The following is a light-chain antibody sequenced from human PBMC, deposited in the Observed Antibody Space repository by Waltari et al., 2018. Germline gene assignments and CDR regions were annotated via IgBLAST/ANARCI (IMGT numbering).Light chain of an antibody. CDR1: SSDVGGYNY. CDR3: SSYTTSSTLGV. Sequence: QSALTQPASVSGSPGQSITIPCTGPSSDVGGYNYVSWYQQHPGKAPKLIIYDVSNRPSGVSNRFSGSKSGNTASLTISGLQAEDEADFYCSSYTTSSTLGVFGTGTKVTVL. V-gene: IGLV2-14*03. CDR2: DVS. J-gene: IGLJ1*01.